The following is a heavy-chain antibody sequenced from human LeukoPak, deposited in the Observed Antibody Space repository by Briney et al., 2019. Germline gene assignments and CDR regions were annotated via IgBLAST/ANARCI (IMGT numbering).Heavy chain of an antibody. CDR3: ARQSDFGGNEADY. D-gene: IGHD3-16*01. V-gene: IGHV4-59*08. J-gene: IGHJ4*02. Sequence: SETLSLTCTVSGGSISSYYWSWIRQPPGKGLEWIGYIYYSGSTNYNPSLKSRVTISVDTSKNQFSLKLSSVTAADTAVYYCARQSDFGGNEADYWGQGTLVTVSS. CDR1: GGSISSYY. CDR2: IYYSGST.